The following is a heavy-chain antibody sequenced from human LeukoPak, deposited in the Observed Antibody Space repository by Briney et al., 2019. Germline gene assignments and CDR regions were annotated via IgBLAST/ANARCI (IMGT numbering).Heavy chain of an antibody. CDR3: ARVIAAAVGSAFDI. CDR1: GFTFSDYA. D-gene: IGHD6-13*01. CDR2: ISSSSSYI. J-gene: IGHJ3*02. V-gene: IGHV3-21*01. Sequence: GGSLRLSCAASGFTFSDYAMSWVRQAPGKGLEWVSSISSSSSYIYYADSVKGRFTISRDNAKNSLYLEMNSLRAEDTAVYYCARVIAAAVGSAFDIWGQGTMVTVSS.